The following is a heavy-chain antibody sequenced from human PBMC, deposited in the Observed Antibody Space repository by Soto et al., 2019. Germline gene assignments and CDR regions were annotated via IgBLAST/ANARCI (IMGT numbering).Heavy chain of an antibody. CDR3: ARSITFDWLFFDN. D-gene: IGHD3-9*01. J-gene: IGHJ4*02. V-gene: IGHV4-4*02. Sequence: PSETLSLTCAVSGGSITSNNWWNWVRQPPGKGLEWIGEIYHSASTNYNPSLKSRVIISVDKSKNQFSLELTSLTAADTAVYYCARSITFDWLFFDNWGQGTLVTVSS. CDR1: GGSITSNNW. CDR2: IYHSAST.